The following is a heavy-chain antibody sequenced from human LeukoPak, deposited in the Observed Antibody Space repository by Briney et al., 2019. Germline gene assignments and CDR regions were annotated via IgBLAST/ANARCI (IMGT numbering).Heavy chain of an antibody. CDR3: ARSQGIWFGELLSDYYYYGMDV. Sequence: ASVKVSCKASGHTFTSYGISWVRQASGQGFEWMGCITAYNGNTNYAQHLQSRVTMTTDTSTSTAYIELRSLRSDDTAVYYCARSQGIWFGELLSDYYYYGMDVWGKGTTVTVSS. CDR2: ITAYNGNT. V-gene: IGHV1-18*04. J-gene: IGHJ6*04. D-gene: IGHD3-10*01. CDR1: GHTFTSYG.